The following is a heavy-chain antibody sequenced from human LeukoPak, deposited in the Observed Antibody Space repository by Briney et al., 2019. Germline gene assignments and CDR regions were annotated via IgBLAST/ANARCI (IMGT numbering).Heavy chain of an antibody. J-gene: IGHJ4*02. V-gene: IGHV3-30*02. Sequence: GGSLRLSCAASGFTFSSYGMHWVRQAPGKGLEWVAFIRYDGSNKYYADSVKGRFTISRDNSKNTLYLQMNSLRAEDTAAYYCAKNKGGIVVVPAASPPYYFDYWGQGTLVTVSS. CDR3: AKNKGGIVVVPAASPPYYFDY. D-gene: IGHD2-2*01. CDR2: IRYDGSNK. CDR1: GFTFSSYG.